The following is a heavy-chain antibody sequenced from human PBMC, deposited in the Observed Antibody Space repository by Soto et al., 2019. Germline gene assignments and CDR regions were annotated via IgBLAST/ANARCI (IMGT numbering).Heavy chain of an antibody. CDR1: GFTFSDYY. Sequence: GGSLRLSCAASGFTFSDYYMSWIRQAPGKGLEWVSYISSISSYTNYADSVKGRFTISRDNAKNSLYLQMNSLRAEDTAVYYWARDRSGYYFDYWGQGTLVTVSS. CDR3: ARDRSGYYFDY. CDR2: ISSISSYT. J-gene: IGHJ4*02. D-gene: IGHD3-22*01. V-gene: IGHV3-11*06.